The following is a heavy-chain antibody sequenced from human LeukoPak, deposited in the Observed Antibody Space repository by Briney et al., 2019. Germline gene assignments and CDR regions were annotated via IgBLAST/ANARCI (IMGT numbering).Heavy chain of an antibody. D-gene: IGHD1-20*01. V-gene: IGHV3-15*07. CDR3: STLTSRGLSDS. CDR1: GFTFTNAW. CDR2: IKSKADGETI. J-gene: IGHJ4*02. Sequence: GGSLRLSCAASGFTFTNAWMNWVRQAPGKGLEWVGRIKSKADGETIDYAAPVKGRFTFSRDDSKDMLYLQMNSLKSEDTAVYYCSTLTSRGLSDSWGQGTLVTVSS.